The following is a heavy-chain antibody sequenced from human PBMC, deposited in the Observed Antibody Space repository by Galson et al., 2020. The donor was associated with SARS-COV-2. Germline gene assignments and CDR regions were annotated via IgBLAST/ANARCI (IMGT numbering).Heavy chain of an antibody. D-gene: IGHD4-4*01. CDR2: INNYNHNT. CDR1: GYTFNNFG. J-gene: IGHJ6*02. Sequence: ASVKVSCRASGYTFNNFGISWVRQAPGQGLAWLGWINNYNHNTKYAQKFQGRVTMTTDTSTSTAYMEVRSLRSDDTAVYYCARIHFYSNYYYGMDVWGQGTTVTVSS. CDR3: ARIHFYSNYYYGMDV. V-gene: IGHV1-18*01.